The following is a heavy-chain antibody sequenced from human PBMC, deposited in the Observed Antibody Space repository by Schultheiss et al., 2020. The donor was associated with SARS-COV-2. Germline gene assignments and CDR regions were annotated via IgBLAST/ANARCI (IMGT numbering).Heavy chain of an antibody. J-gene: IGHJ4*02. CDR2: IYYSGST. V-gene: IGHV4-59*12. Sequence: SETLSLTCTVSGGSISSYYWSWIRQPPGKGLEWIGYIYYSGSTYYNPSPKSRVTISVDTSKNQFSLKLSSVTAADTAVYYCARSSTVTRFDYWGQGTLVTVSS. CDR3: ARSSTVTRFDY. CDR1: GGSISSYY. D-gene: IGHD4-17*01.